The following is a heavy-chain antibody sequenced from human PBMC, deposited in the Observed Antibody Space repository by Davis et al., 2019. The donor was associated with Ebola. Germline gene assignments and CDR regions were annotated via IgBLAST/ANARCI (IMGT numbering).Heavy chain of an antibody. CDR3: TTDNEAPGGFY. J-gene: IGHJ4*02. CDR1: GFTFSNAW. V-gene: IGHV3-15*07. CDR2: IKSKTDGGTT. D-gene: IGHD5-12*01. Sequence: GESLKISCAASGFTFSNAWMNWVRQAPEKGLEWVGRIKSKTDGGTTDYAAPVKGRFTISRDDSKNTLYLQMNSLKTEDTAVYYCTTDNEAPGGFYWGQGTLVTVSS.